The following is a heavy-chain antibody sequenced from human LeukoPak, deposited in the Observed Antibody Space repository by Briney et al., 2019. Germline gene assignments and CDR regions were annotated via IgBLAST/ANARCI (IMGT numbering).Heavy chain of an antibody. D-gene: IGHD2-2*01. Sequence: SETLSLTCAVYGGSFSGYYWSWIRQPPGKGLEWIGEINHSGSTNYNPSLKSRVTISVDTSKNQFSLKLSSVTAADTAVYYCARGGYCSSTSCYADFDYWGQGTLVTVSS. J-gene: IGHJ4*02. CDR2: INHSGST. V-gene: IGHV4-34*01. CDR1: GGSFSGYY. CDR3: ARGGYCSSTSCYADFDY.